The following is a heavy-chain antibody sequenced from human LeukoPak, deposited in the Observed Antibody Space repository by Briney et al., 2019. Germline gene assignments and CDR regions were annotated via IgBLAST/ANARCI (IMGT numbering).Heavy chain of an antibody. J-gene: IGHJ4*02. Sequence: PSETLSLTCTVSGGSISSYYWSWIRQPPGKGLEWIGYTYYSGSTNYNPSLKSRVTISVDTSKNKFSLKLSSVTAAEKAVYYCARGAGDPSGVYFDYWGQGILVTVSS. D-gene: IGHD4-17*01. V-gene: IGHV4-59*08. CDR2: TYYSGST. CDR3: ARGAGDPSGVYFDY. CDR1: GGSISSYY.